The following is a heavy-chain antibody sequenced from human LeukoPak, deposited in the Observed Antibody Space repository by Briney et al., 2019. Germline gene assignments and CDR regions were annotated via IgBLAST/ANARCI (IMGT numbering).Heavy chain of an antibody. V-gene: IGHV4-34*01. CDR3: ARDRIAAADDWFDP. CDR1: GGSFSGYY. CDR2: INHSGST. Sequence: SETLSLTCAVYGGSFSGYYWSWIRQPPGKGLERIGEINHSGSTNYNPSLKSRVTISVDTSKNQFSLKLSSVTAADTAVYYCARDRIAAADDWFDPWGQGTLVTVSS. D-gene: IGHD6-13*01. J-gene: IGHJ5*02.